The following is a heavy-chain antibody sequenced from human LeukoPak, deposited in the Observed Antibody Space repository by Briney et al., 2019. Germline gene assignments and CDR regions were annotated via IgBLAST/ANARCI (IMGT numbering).Heavy chain of an antibody. J-gene: IGHJ4*02. D-gene: IGHD3-3*01. CDR3: ASTLRFLPYRRFDY. CDR1: GGSIISSNYY. CDR2: IYQSGSGSS. Sequence: PSATLSLTCSVSGGSIISSNYYWGWIRQSPGKGLEWIGSIYQSGSGSSYYNPSVKSRVTISGDTSKNQFFLRLSSVTAADTAVYYCASTLRFLPYRRFDYWGQGTLVTVPS. V-gene: IGHV4-39*01.